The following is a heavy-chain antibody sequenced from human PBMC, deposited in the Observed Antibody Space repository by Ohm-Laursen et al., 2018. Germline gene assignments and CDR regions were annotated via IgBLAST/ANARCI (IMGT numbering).Heavy chain of an antibody. Sequence: SLRLSCSASGFTFRSYAMSWVRQAPGKGLEWVSAISSSGGSTYYADSVKGRFTISRDNSKNTLYLQMNSLRAEDTAVYYCALDSSSSTYYYYGMDVWGQGTTVTVSS. D-gene: IGHD6-6*01. CDR2: ISSSGGST. V-gene: IGHV3-23*01. J-gene: IGHJ6*02. CDR3: ALDSSSSTYYYYGMDV. CDR1: GFTFRSYA.